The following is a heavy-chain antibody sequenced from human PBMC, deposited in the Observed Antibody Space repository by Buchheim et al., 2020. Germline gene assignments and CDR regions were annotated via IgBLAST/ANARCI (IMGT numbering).Heavy chain of an antibody. CDR2: IKQDGSEK. Sequence: EVQLVESGGGLVQPGGSLRLSCAASGFTFSSYWMSWVRQAPGKGLEWVANIKQDGSEKYYVDSVKGRFTISRDNAKNSLYLQMNSLRAEDTAVYYCARDLPPLRYFDWLSYATEYGMDVWGQGTT. CDR1: GFTFSSYW. J-gene: IGHJ6*02. D-gene: IGHD3-9*01. CDR3: ARDLPPLRYFDWLSYATEYGMDV. V-gene: IGHV3-7*01.